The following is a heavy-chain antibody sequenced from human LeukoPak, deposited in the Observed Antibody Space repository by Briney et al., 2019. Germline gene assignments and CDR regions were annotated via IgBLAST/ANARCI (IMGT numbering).Heavy chain of an antibody. J-gene: IGHJ6*02. D-gene: IGHD2-21*02. CDR1: GGSISSGSYY. V-gene: IGHV4-39*01. CDR2: IFYSGST. CDR3: ARYCGGDCYSPYYGMDV. Sequence: SETLSLTCTVSGGSISSGSYYWGWFRQPPGKGLEWIGSIFYSGSTYYNPSLKSRVTLAVDTSKNQISLKLSSVTAADTAVYYCARYCGGDCYSPYYGMDVWGQGTMVTVSS.